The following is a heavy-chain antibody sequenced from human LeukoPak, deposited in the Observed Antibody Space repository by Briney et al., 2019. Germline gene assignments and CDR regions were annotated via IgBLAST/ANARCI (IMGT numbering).Heavy chain of an antibody. Sequence: SETLSLTCTVSGGSISNYYWSWIRQPAGKGLEWIGRIYTSASTNYNPSLKSRVTLSVDASKNQFSLRLSSPTAADTAVYYCARGRYCSATICSGGDAFDIWGQGTVVTVSS. J-gene: IGHJ3*02. CDR1: GGSISNYY. CDR2: IYTSAST. CDR3: ARGRYCSATICSGGDAFDI. D-gene: IGHD5-24*01. V-gene: IGHV4-4*07.